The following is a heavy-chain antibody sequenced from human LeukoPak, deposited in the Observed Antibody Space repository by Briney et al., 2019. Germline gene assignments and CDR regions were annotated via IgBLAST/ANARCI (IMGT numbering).Heavy chain of an antibody. CDR2: ISAYNGNT. Sequence: ASVKVSCKASGYTFTSYGISWVRQAPGQGLEWMGWISAYNGNTNYAQKLQGRVTMTTDTSTSTAYMELRSLRSDDTAVYYCARGYSSSWLSYYYYMDVWGKGTTVTVSS. CDR1: GYTFTSYG. J-gene: IGHJ6*03. V-gene: IGHV1-18*01. CDR3: ARGYSSSWLSYYYYMDV. D-gene: IGHD6-13*01.